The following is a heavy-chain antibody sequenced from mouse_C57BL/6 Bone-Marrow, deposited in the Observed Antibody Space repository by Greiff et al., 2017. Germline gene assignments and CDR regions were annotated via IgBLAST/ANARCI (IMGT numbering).Heavy chain of an antibody. CDR3: ASVIYYYGSSLAMDY. Sequence: QVQLQQPGAELVKPGASVKLSCKASGYTFTSYWMHWVKQRPGQGLEWIGMIHPNSGSTNYNEKFKSKATLTVDKSSSTAYMQLSSLTSEDSAVYYCASVIYYYGSSLAMDYWGQGTSVTVSS. V-gene: IGHV1-64*01. CDR2: IHPNSGST. D-gene: IGHD1-1*01. CDR1: GYTFTSYW. J-gene: IGHJ4*01.